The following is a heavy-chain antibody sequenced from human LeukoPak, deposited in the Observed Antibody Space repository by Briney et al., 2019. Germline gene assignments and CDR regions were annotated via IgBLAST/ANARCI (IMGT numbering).Heavy chain of an antibody. CDR1: GGSFSGYY. V-gene: IGHV4-59*13. CDR2: VSYSGKT. D-gene: IGHD3-10*01. J-gene: IGHJ5*02. CDR3: ARYHSRSHEGWIDP. Sequence: SETLSLTCAVYGGSFSGYYWTWIRQPPGKGLEWIGYVSYSGKTDYTPSLKSRVTISLDAFNNHFSLTLSSVTAADTAVYYCARYHSRSHEGWIDPWGQGALVTVSS.